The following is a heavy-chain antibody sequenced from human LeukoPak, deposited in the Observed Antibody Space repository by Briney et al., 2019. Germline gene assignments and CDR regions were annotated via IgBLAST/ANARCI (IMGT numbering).Heavy chain of an antibody. CDR2: IIPIFGTA. D-gene: IGHD2-8*01. Sequence: ASVKVSCKVSGGTFSSYAISWVRQAPGQGLEWTGGIIPIFGTANYAQKFQGRVTITTDESTSTAYMVLSSLRSEDTAVYYCASSWGMGNWFDPWGQGTLVTVSS. J-gene: IGHJ5*02. CDR3: ASSWGMGNWFDP. CDR1: GGTFSSYA. V-gene: IGHV1-69*05.